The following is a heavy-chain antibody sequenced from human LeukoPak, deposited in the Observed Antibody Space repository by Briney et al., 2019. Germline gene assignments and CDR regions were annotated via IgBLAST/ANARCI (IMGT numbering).Heavy chain of an antibody. Sequence: GGSLRLSCAASGFTFSSYAMSWVRHAPGKGLEWVSTISGSGGSTYYADSVKGRFTISRDNSKNTLYLQMNSLRAEDTAVYYCAKLMGSSGYYSFDYWGQGTLVTVSS. CDR3: AKLMGSSGYYSFDY. CDR2: ISGSGGST. CDR1: GFTFSSYA. J-gene: IGHJ4*02. D-gene: IGHD3-22*01. V-gene: IGHV3-23*01.